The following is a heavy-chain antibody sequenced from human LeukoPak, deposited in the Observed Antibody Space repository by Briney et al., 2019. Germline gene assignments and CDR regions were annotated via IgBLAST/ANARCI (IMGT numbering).Heavy chain of an antibody. Sequence: SETLSLTCTVSGGSISSGSYYWSWIRQPAGKGLEWIGRIYTSGSINYNPSLKSRVTISVDTSKNQFSLKLSSVTAADTAVYYCARVPRSYYYYYYMDVWGKGTTVTVSS. J-gene: IGHJ6*03. CDR3: ARVPRSYYYYYYMDV. CDR1: GGSISSGSYY. CDR2: IYTSGSI. V-gene: IGHV4-61*02.